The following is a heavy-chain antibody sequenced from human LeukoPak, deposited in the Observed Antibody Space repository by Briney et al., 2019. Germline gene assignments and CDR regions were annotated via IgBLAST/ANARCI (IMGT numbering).Heavy chain of an antibody. J-gene: IGHJ4*02. CDR1: GDSVSSNSVA. CDR3: ARGDRGGYYFDY. D-gene: IGHD3-16*01. V-gene: IGHV6-1*01. CDR2: TYYRSKWYN. Sequence: SQTLSLTCAISGDSVSSNSVAWNWIRQSPSRGLEWLGRTYYRSKWYNDYAVSAKSRITVNPDTSKNQFSLQLNSVTPEDTAVYFCARGDRGGYYFDYWGQGTLVTVSS.